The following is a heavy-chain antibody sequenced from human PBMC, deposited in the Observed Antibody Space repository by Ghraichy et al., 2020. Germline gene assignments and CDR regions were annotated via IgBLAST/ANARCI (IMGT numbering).Heavy chain of an antibody. CDR3: ARHLTAAAAGTP. Sequence: GESLNISCKGSGYSFNNYWIGWVRQMPGKGLECMGIIFPGDSDTRYSPSFQGQVTISADKSISTAYLQWISLKASDTTMYYCARHLTAAAAGTPWGQGTLVTVSS. J-gene: IGHJ5*02. D-gene: IGHD6-13*01. CDR1: GYSFNNYW. V-gene: IGHV5-51*01. CDR2: IFPGDSDT.